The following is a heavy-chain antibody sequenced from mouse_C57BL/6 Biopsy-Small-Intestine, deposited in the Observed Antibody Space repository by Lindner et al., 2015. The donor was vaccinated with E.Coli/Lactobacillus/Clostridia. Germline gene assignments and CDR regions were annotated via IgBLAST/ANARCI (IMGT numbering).Heavy chain of an antibody. CDR2: INTGSSNI. Sequence: VQLQESGGGLVKPGGSRKLSCAASGFTFSDYGIHWVRQAPEKGLEWIAYINTGSSNIHYADTVKGRFTISRDNANKTLFLQMTSLRSEDTAMYYCARGDVGLHYGVDYWGQGTSVTVSS. D-gene: IGHD1-1*02. CDR3: ARGDVGLHYGVDY. J-gene: IGHJ4*01. CDR1: GFTFSDYG. V-gene: IGHV5-17*01.